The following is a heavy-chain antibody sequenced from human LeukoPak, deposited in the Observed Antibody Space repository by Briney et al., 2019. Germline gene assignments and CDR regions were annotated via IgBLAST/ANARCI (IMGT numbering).Heavy chain of an antibody. CDR3: AREDIGSGFFAL. D-gene: IGHD6-19*01. CDR2: ISAYNGNT. V-gene: IGHV1-18*01. Sequence: ASVKVSCKASGYTFTSYGISWVRQAPGQGLEWMGWISAYNGNTNYAQRLQGRVTMTIDTSTSTAYMELRSLRSDDTAVYYCAREDIGSGFFALWGQGTMVTVSS. CDR1: GYTFTSYG. J-gene: IGHJ3*01.